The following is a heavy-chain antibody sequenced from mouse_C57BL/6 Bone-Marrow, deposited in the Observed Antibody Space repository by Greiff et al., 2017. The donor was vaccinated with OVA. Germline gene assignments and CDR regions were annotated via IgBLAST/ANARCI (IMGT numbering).Heavy chain of an antibody. J-gene: IGHJ2*01. Sequence: QVQLKQPGAELVKPGASVKMSCKASGYTFTSYWITWVKQRPGQGLEWIGDIYPGSGSTNYNEKFKSKATLTVDTSSSTAYMQLSSLTSEDSAVYYCARWDYGSSYRYFDYWGQGTTLTVSS. CDR3: ARWDYGSSYRYFDY. CDR2: IYPGSGST. D-gene: IGHD1-1*01. CDR1: GYTFTSYW. V-gene: IGHV1-55*01.